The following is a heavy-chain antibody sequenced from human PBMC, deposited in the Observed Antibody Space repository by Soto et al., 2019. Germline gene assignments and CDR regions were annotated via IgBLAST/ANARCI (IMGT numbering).Heavy chain of an antibody. CDR3: ARSYGIRMGYELYYYGMDV. J-gene: IGHJ6*02. CDR1: GFTFSSYG. V-gene: IGHV3-33*01. Sequence: QVQLVESGGGVVQPGRSLRLSCAASGFTFSSYGMDWVRQAPSKGLEWVAVIWYDGSNKYYADSVKGRFTISRENSKNALYLHMNGLRAADTAVYYCARSYGIRMGYELYYYGMDVWGHGATFTVSS. CDR2: IWYDGSNK. D-gene: IGHD5-12*01.